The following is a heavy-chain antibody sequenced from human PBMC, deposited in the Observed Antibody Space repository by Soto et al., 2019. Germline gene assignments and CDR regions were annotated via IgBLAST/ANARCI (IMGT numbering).Heavy chain of an antibody. CDR1: GGTFSTYT. CDR2: IIPIIGII. V-gene: IGHV1-69*04. J-gene: IGHJ4*02. CDR3: ARDWAAAGPFDY. Sequence: ASVKVSCKASGGTFSTYTITWVRQAPGQGLEWMGRIIPIIGIINYAQKFQGRVTISADKFTGTAYMELRSLRSDDTAVYYCARDWAAAGPFDYWGQGTLVTVSS. D-gene: IGHD6-13*01.